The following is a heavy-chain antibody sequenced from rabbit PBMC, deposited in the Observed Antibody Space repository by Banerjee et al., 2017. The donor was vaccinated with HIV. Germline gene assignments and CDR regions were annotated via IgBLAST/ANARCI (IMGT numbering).Heavy chain of an antibody. D-gene: IGHD8-1*01. CDR1: GFSFNGNYH. J-gene: IGHJ6*01. CDR2: IDAGSSGST. V-gene: IGHV1S45*01. Sequence: QEQLVESGGDLVKPGASLTLTCTASGFSFNGNYHMCWVRQAPGKGLEWIACIDAGSSGSTYYANWAKGRFTFSKTSSTTVTLQMTGLTAADTATYFCTRRNSDGSTYGSLHLWGPGTLVTVS. CDR3: TRRNSDGSTYGSLHL.